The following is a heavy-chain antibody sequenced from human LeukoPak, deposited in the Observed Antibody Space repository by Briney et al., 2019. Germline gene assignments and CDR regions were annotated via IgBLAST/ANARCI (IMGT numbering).Heavy chain of an antibody. CDR3: ASSSSGWYKFDY. J-gene: IGHJ4*02. CDR1: GFTFSNYV. Sequence: GGSLRLSCAASGFTFSNYVTNWVRQAPGKGLEWVSGMSASGGSTFYADSVKGRFTISRDNSKNTLYLQMNSLRAEDTAVYYCASSSSGWYKFDYWGQGTLVTVSS. V-gene: IGHV3-23*01. CDR2: MSASGGST. D-gene: IGHD6-19*01.